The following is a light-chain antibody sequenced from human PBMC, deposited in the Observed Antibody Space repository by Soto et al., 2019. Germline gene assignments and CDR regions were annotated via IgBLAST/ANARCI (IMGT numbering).Light chain of an antibody. V-gene: IGLV2-14*01. CDR1: SSDVGGFNY. CDR3: SSFTSSGTRV. J-gene: IGLJ1*01. CDR2: EVT. Sequence: QSVPTQPASVSGSPGQSITISCTGTSSDVGGFNYVSWYQQHPGKAPKVMIYEVTNRPSGVSDRFSGSKSGNTASLTISGLQVEDEADYYCSSFTSSGTRVFGTGTKLTVL.